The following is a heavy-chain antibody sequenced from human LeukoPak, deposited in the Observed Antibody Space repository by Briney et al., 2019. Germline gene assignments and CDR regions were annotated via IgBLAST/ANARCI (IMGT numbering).Heavy chain of an antibody. Sequence: GGSLRLSCAASGFTFLRHGMTWFRQAPGKGLEWVSGISASGGATYYADSVKGRFAISRDNSKNTLYLQMNSLKAEDAALYYCAKGNYGEKIDYWGPGTLVTVSS. CDR2: ISASGGAT. J-gene: IGHJ4*02. D-gene: IGHD4-17*01. CDR3: AKGNYGEKIDY. CDR1: GFTFLRHG. V-gene: IGHV3-23*01.